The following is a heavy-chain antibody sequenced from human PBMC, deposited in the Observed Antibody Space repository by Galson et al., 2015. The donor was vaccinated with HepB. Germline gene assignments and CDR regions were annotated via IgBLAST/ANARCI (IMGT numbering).Heavy chain of an antibody. CDR2: IKEDGSEK. V-gene: IGHV3-7*03. J-gene: IGHJ4*02. D-gene: IGHD3-10*01. CDR1: GFTFSRHW. CDR3: ARENKGSPNP. Sequence: SLRLSCAASGFTFSRHWMSWVRQAPGKGLEWVANIKEDGSEKNYVDSVKGRFTISRDNAKKSMYLQMNSLRAEDTAVYYCARENKGSPNPWGQGTLVAVSS.